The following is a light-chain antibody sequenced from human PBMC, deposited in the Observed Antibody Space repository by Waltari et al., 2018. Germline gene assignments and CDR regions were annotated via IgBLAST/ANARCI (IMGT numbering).Light chain of an antibody. V-gene: IGLV1-40*01. J-gene: IGLJ2*01. Sequence: QSVLTQSPSVSGDPGQRVTISCTGSSSNIGADYDVNWYQVLPGAAPKLLIYTNFNRPSGVPDRFSGTRSGTSASLAITGLRPEDEGDYYCQSYDSSLSAVVFGGGTKVTVL. CDR2: TNF. CDR3: QSYDSSLSAVV. CDR1: SSNIGADYD.